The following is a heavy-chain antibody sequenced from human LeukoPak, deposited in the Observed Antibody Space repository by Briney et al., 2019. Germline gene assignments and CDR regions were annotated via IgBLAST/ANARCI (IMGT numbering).Heavy chain of an antibody. D-gene: IGHD3-22*01. J-gene: IGHJ4*02. CDR1: GFTFSSYG. CDR2: ISGSGINT. CDR3: ARDRHKYNYDSGGYPPY. Sequence: GGTLRLSCAASGFTFSSYGMNWVRQAPGKGLEWVSAISGSGINTYYADSVKGRFTISRDNSKNTLYLQMNTLRAEDTAVYYCARDRHKYNYDSGGYPPYWGQGTLVTVSS. V-gene: IGHV3-23*01.